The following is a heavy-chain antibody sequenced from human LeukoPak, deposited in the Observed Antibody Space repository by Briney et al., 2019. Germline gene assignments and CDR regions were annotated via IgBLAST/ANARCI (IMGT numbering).Heavy chain of an antibody. CDR2: INDSGRT. V-gene: IGHV4-34*01. J-gene: IGHJ6*03. D-gene: IGHD1-1*01. CDR1: GGPFSGYD. Sequence: KPSETLSLTCAVFGGPFSGYDGSWVRQTPGKGLEWIGEINDSGRTNYNPSLKSRVTIRLGTSDNQFSLQLTSVTAADTAVYYCARGLYWTSAGMGICFMDVWGTGTTVAVSS. CDR3: ARGLYWTSAGMGICFMDV.